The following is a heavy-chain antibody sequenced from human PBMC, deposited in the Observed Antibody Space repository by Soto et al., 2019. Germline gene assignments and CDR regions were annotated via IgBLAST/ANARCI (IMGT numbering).Heavy chain of an antibody. CDR1: GFTFSSYA. CDR2: ISYDGSNK. CDR3: ARDHSYYVCSCYYSWSYYFDS. J-gene: IGHJ4*02. Sequence: GGSLRLSCAASGFTFSSYAMHWVRQAPGKGLEWVAVISYDGSNKYYADSVKGRFTISRDNSKNTLYLQMNSLRAEDTAVYYCARDHSYYVCSCYYSWSYYFDSCGQGTLVTVSS. V-gene: IGHV3-30-3*01. D-gene: IGHD3-22*01.